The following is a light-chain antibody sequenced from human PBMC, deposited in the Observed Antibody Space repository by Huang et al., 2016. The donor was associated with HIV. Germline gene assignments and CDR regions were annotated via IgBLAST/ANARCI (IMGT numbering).Light chain of an antibody. CDR3: QQYYSTPQLT. CDR2: AAS. J-gene: IGKJ4*01. CDR1: QGISNS. Sequence: DIQMTQSPSSLSASVRDRVTITCRASQGISNSLAWYQQKPGKAPKLLLYAASRLESGVPSRFSGSGSVTDYTLTISSLQPEDFATYYCQQYYSTPQLTFGGGTKVEIK. V-gene: IGKV1-NL1*01.